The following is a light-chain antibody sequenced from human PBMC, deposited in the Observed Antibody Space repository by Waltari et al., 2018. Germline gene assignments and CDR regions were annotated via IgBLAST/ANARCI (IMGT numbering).Light chain of an antibody. CDR2: DAS. V-gene: IGKV1-33*01. Sequence: DIQMTQSPSSLSASVGDSVTISGQASQDISNYLNWYQQKPGKAPKLLIYDASNLETGVPSRFSGSGSGTDFTFTISSLQPEDIATYYCQQYDNLPLTFGPGTKVDIK. J-gene: IGKJ3*01. CDR1: QDISNY. CDR3: QQYDNLPLT.